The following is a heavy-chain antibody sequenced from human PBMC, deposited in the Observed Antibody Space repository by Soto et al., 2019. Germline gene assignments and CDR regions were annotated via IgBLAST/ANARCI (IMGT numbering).Heavy chain of an antibody. CDR3: ARRHCSSTSCYNDYSMDV. CDR1: GGSISSGGYY. CDR2: IYYSGST. Sequence: SETLSLTCTVSGGSISSGGYYWSWIRQHPGKGLEWIGYIYYSGSTYYNPSLKSRVTISVDTSRNQFSLKLSSVTAADTAVYYCARRHCSSTSCYNDYSMDVWGKGTTVTVSS. D-gene: IGHD2-2*02. V-gene: IGHV4-31*03. J-gene: IGHJ6*03.